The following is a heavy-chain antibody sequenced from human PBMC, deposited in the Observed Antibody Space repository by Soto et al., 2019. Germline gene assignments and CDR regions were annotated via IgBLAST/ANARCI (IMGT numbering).Heavy chain of an antibody. CDR3: ARPLYCTSGSYYPYYYYGMDV. D-gene: IGHD2-15*01. J-gene: IGHJ6*02. CDR2: VFYSGTT. Sequence: QLQLQESGPGLVKASETLSLTCTVSGDSFSLASDYWGWIRQPPGKGLEWIGSVFYSGTTFYNPSLKNRATISVDTSKSQISLTLRSLTAADTAVYFCARPLYCTSGSYYPYYYYGMDVWGQGTTVTVAS. V-gene: IGHV4-39*01. CDR1: GDSFSLASDY.